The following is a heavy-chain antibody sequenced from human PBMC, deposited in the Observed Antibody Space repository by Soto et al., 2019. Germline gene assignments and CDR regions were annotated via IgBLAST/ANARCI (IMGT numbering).Heavy chain of an antibody. CDR2: FESGGII. J-gene: IGHJ4*02. CDR3: ATVRVTPHFFDC. D-gene: IGHD2-21*02. V-gene: IGHV3-53*01. Sequence: PSGSPRRAGSASVCSGMTNYMSCVRQAPVKELAWVSVFESGGIIYYADSVKGRFIISRDYAKNTVYLQMNSLRASATAVYYCATVRVTPHFFDCCRQATLV. CDR1: VCSGMTNY.